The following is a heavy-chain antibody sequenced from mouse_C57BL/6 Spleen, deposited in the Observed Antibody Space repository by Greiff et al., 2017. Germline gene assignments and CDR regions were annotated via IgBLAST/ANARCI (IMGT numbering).Heavy chain of an antibody. V-gene: IGHV1-18*01. Sequence: EVQLQQSGPELVKPGASVKIPCKASGYTFTDYNMDWVKQSHGKSLEWIGDINPNNGGTIYNQKFKGKATLTVDKSSSTAYMELRSLTSEDTAVXYCARGAYYYGSSLHYAMDYWGQGTSVTVSS. CDR3: ARGAYYYGSSLHYAMDY. CDR2: INPNNGGT. CDR1: GYTFTDYN. J-gene: IGHJ4*01. D-gene: IGHD1-1*01.